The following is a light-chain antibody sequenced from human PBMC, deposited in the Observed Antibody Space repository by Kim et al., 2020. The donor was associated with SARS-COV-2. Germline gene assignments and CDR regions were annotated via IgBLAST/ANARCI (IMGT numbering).Light chain of an antibody. J-gene: IGKJ3*01. Sequence: SGVPSNFSGSGSRTDFSLTINSLRPEDFATYYCQQYDTYPFTFGPGTKVDIK. V-gene: IGKV1-16*02. CDR3: QQYDTYPFT.